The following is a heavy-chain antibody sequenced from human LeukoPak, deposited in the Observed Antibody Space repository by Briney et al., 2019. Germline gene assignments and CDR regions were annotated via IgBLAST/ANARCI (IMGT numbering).Heavy chain of an antibody. D-gene: IGHD3-3*01. Sequence: GGSLRLSCEASGFTFRSYWMSWVRQAPGKGLEWVANIKPDGSEKYYVDSVKGRFTISRDNTKNSLYLQLNSLRAEDTAVYYCASRSSIWSGYQDTLYYFDSWGQGTLVTVSS. CDR1: GFTFRSYW. CDR3: ASRSSIWSGYQDTLYYFDS. J-gene: IGHJ4*02. V-gene: IGHV3-7*05. CDR2: IKPDGSEK.